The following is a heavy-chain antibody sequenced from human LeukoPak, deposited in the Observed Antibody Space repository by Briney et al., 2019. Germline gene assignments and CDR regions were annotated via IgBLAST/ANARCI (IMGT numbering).Heavy chain of an antibody. CDR2: FDPEDGET. J-gene: IGHJ4*02. D-gene: IGHD6-19*01. CDR3: ATGSSGWYRAPSSFDY. V-gene: IGHV1-24*01. Sequence: ASVKVSCKVSGYTLTELSMHWVRQAPGKGLEWMGGFDPEDGETIYAQKFQGRVTKTEDTSTDTAYMELSSLRSEDTAVYYCATGSSGWYRAPSSFDYWGQGTLVTVSS. CDR1: GYTLTELS.